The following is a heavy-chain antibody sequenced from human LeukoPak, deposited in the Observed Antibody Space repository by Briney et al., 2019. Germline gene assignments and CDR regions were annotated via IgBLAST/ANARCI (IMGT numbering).Heavy chain of an antibody. V-gene: IGHV4-59*08. D-gene: IGHD2-21*02. CDR3: ARYVVVTAMFDY. CDR2: IYYSGST. J-gene: IGHJ4*02. Sequence: SETLSLTCTVSGGSISSYYWSWIRQPPGKGLEWIGYIYYSGSTNYNPSLKSRVTISVDTSKNQFSLKLSSVTAADTAVYYCARYVVVTAMFDYWGQGTLITVSS. CDR1: GGSISSYY.